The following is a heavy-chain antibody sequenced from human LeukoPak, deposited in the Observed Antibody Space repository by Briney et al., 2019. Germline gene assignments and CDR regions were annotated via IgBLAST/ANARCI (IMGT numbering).Heavy chain of an antibody. CDR2: IYTSGST. J-gene: IGHJ4*02. CDR3: AREDFGGYGVDYFDY. Sequence: SETLSLTCTVSGGSISSYYWSWIRQPAGKGLEWLGRIYTSGSTNYNPSLKSRVTISVDTSKNQFSLKLSSVTAADTAVYYCAREDFGGYGVDYFDYWGQGTLVTVSS. D-gene: IGHD5-12*01. V-gene: IGHV4-4*07. CDR1: GGSISSYY.